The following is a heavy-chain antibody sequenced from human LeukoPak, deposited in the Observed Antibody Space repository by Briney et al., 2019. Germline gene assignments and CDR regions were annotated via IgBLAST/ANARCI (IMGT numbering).Heavy chain of an antibody. CDR1: GFTFSSYA. CDR3: AKDPVDRLRYFAGPSRN. J-gene: IGHJ4*02. CDR2: ISGSGGST. Sequence: GGSLRLSCAASGFTFSSYAMSWVRQAPGKGLEWVSAISGSGGSTYYADSVKGRFTISRDNSKNTLYLQMNSLRAEDTAVYYCAKDPVDRLRYFAGPSRNWGQGTLVTVSS. V-gene: IGHV3-23*01. D-gene: IGHD3-9*01.